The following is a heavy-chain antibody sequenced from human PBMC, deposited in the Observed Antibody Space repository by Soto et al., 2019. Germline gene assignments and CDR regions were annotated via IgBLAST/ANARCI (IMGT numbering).Heavy chain of an antibody. CDR1: GGTFSSYT. J-gene: IGHJ4*02. CDR2: IIPILGIA. Sequence: QVQLVQSGAEVKKPGSSVKVSCKASGGTFSSYTISWVRQAPGQGLEWMGRIIPILGIANYAQKFQGRVTITADKSTRTAYMELSSLRSEDTAVYYCARTNYDGSGSFDYWGQGTLVTVSS. D-gene: IGHD3-10*01. CDR3: ARTNYDGSGSFDY. V-gene: IGHV1-69*02.